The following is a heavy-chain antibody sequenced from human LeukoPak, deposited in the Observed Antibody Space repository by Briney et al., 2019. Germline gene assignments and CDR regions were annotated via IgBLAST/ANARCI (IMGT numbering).Heavy chain of an antibody. CDR1: GYTFTGYY. CDR2: INPSSGGT. CDR3: ARIGWNDLFDY. D-gene: IGHD1-1*01. J-gene: IGHJ4*02. Sequence: ASVKVSCKASGYTFTGYYMHWVRQAPGQGLEWMGWINPSSGGTNYAQKFQGRVTMTRDTSISTAYMELSRLRSDDTAVYYCARIGWNDLFDYWGQGTLVTVSS. V-gene: IGHV1-2*02.